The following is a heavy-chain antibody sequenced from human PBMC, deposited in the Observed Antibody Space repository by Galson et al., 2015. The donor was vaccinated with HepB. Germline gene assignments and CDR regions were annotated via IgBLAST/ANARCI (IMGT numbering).Heavy chain of an antibody. V-gene: IGHV3-23*01. CDR1: GFAFSVYA. CDR3: VRGTTAPDY. D-gene: IGHD2/OR15-2a*01. J-gene: IGHJ4*02. Sequence: SLRLSCAASGFAFSVYAMTWVRQAPGKGLEWVPAISSNSGSRYLADSVKGRFTISRDSSTNTLYLQMNGLRADDTAIYYCVRGTTAPDYWGQGTLVTVSS. CDR2: ISSNSGSR.